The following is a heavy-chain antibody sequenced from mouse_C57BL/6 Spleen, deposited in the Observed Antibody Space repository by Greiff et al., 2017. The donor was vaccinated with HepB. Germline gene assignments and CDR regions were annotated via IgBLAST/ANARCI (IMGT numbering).Heavy chain of an antibody. J-gene: IGHJ3*01. V-gene: IGHV1-50*01. CDR3: ARYYYGSSYGFAY. CDR1: GYTFTSYW. D-gene: IGHD1-1*01. Sequence: VQLQQPGAELVKPGASVKLSCKASGYTFTSYWMQWVKQRPGQGLEWIGEIDPSDSYTNYNQKFKGKATLTVDTSSSTAYMQLSSLTSEDSAVYYCARYYYGSSYGFAYWGQGTGHCLC. CDR2: IDPSDSYT.